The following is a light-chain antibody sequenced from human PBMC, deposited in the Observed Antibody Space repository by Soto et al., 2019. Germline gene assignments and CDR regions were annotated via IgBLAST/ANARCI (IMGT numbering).Light chain of an antibody. CDR2: GTS. Sequence: QSVLTHPPSVSPTPGQNLTISCTVSSSNIGAGYDGHWYQQLPGTAPKLLIYGTSNRPSGVPDRFSGSKSGTSASLAITGLQAEDEADYYCQSSDSSLSGFYVFGTGTKVSVL. CDR3: QSSDSSLSGFYV. CDR1: SSNIGAGYD. V-gene: IGLV1-40*01. J-gene: IGLJ1*01.